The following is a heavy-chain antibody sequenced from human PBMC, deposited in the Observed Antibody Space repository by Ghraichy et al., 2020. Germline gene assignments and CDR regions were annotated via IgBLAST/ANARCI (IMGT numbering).Heavy chain of an antibody. CDR3: ARDQRDSSSCDY. Sequence: SETLSLTCTVSGGSISSSSYYWGWIRQPPGKGLEWIGSIYYSGSTYYNPSLKSRVTISVDTSKNQFSLKLSSVTAADTAVYYCARDQRDSSSCDYWGQGTLVTVSS. CDR1: GGSISSSSYY. J-gene: IGHJ4*02. V-gene: IGHV4-39*07. D-gene: IGHD6-13*01. CDR2: IYYSGST.